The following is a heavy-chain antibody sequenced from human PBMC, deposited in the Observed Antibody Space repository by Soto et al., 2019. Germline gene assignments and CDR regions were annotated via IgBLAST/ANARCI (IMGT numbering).Heavy chain of an antibody. J-gene: IGHJ4*02. CDR1: GFSLSTSGVG. Sequence: QITLKESGPTLVKPTQTLTLTCTFSGFSLSTSGVGVGWIRQPPGKALEWLALIYWDDDKRYSPSLKSRLTLTQDTSKNQVVLTMTNMDPVDTATYFCAHRHTSGWYYYWGQGTLVTVSS. D-gene: IGHD6-19*01. V-gene: IGHV2-5*02. CDR3: AHRHTSGWYYY. CDR2: IYWDDDK.